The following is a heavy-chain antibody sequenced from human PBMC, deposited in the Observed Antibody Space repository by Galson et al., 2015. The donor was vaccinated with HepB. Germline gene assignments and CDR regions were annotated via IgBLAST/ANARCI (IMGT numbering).Heavy chain of an antibody. V-gene: IGHV3-30-3*01. D-gene: IGHD2-21*02. CDR2: ISYDGSNK. Sequence: SLRLSCAASGFIFRNYAMHWVRQAPGKGLEWVAVISYDGSNKYYADSVKGRFTISRDNSNNTLYLQMNSLKIEDTAVYYCARDGPIVVVTAPYWYFDMWGRCTLVTVSS. J-gene: IGHJ2*01. CDR3: ARDGPIVVVTAPYWYFDM. CDR1: GFIFRNYA.